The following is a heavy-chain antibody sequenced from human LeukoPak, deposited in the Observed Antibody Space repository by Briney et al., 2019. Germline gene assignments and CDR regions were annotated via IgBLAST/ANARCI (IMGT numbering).Heavy chain of an antibody. D-gene: IGHD3-22*01. J-gene: IGHJ5*02. Sequence: GGSLRLSCAASGFTFSSYNMNWVRQAPGMGLQWVSFISSASTSIFYADAVKGRFTISRDNVKNSLYLQMDSLRAEDTAVYYCAKTTTRSYYYDHTGSNLFDTWGQGTLVTVSS. CDR3: AKTTTRSYYYDHTGSNLFDT. CDR2: ISSASTSI. CDR1: GFTFSSYN. V-gene: IGHV3-21*01.